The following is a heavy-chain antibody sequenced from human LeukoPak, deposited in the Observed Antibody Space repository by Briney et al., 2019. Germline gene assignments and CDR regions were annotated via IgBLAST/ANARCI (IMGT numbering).Heavy chain of an antibody. CDR3: ARGRSYDFWSGYSTPDY. J-gene: IGHJ4*02. Sequence: GGSLRLSCAASGFTFSSYAVHWVRQAPGKGLEWVAVISYDGSNKYYADSVKGRFTISRDNSKNTLDLQMNSLRAEDTAVYYCARGRSYDFWSGYSTPDYWGQGTLVTVSS. V-gene: IGHV3-30-3*01. CDR2: ISYDGSNK. D-gene: IGHD3-3*01. CDR1: GFTFSSYA.